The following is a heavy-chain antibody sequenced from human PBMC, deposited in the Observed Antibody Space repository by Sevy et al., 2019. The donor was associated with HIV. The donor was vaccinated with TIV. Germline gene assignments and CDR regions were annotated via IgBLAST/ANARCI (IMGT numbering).Heavy chain of an antibody. J-gene: IGHJ3*02. CDR1: GFTFSRYA. CDR3: ATARGEMVLIVYGFAFDI. V-gene: IGHV3-23*01. Sequence: GGSLRLSCAASGFTFSRYAMNWLRQAPGKGLEWVSAISGSGGSTYYADSVKGRFTISRDNSKNTLDLQMNSLRAEDTAVYYCATARGEMVLIVYGFAFDIWGQGTMVTVSS. CDR2: ISGSGGST. D-gene: IGHD3-10*01.